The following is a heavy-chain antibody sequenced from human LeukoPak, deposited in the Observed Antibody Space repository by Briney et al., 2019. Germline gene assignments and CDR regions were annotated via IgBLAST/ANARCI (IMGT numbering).Heavy chain of an antibody. CDR1: GGTFSSYP. CDR3: AREVGLRGYSGYGLDY. D-gene: IGHD5-12*01. Sequence: ASVKVSCQANGGTFSSYPISWVRQAPGQGLEWMGGIIPIFGTANYAQKFQGRVTITADKSTSTAYMELSSLRSEDTAVYYCAREVGLRGYSGYGLDYWGQGTLVTVSS. CDR2: IIPIFGTA. J-gene: IGHJ4*02. V-gene: IGHV1-69*06.